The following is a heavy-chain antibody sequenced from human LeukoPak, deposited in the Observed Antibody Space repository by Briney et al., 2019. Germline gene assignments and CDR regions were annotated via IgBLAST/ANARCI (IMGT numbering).Heavy chain of an antibody. D-gene: IGHD3-10*01. CDR3: ARVYYYGSGSYGFDP. CDR1: GGSISSYY. J-gene: IGHJ5*02. CDR2: IYYSGST. V-gene: IGHV4-59*01. Sequence: SETLPLTCTVSGGSISSYYWSWIRQPPGKGLEWIGYIYYSGSTNYNPSLKSRVTISVDTSKNQFSLKLSSVTAADTAVYYCARVYYYGSGSYGFDPWGQGTLVTVSS.